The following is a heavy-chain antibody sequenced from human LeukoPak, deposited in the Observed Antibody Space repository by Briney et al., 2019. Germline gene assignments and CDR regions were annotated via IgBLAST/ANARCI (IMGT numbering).Heavy chain of an antibody. CDR1: GDSISNYY. D-gene: IGHD1-1*01. CDR3: AQSLGSGNWIGNWFDP. Sequence: PSETLSLTCTVSGDSISNYYWSWIRQPPGKGLEWIGYIYYSGSTNYNPSLQSRVTISVDTSKNQFSLKLTSVTAADTAIYYCAQSLGSGNWIGNWFDPWGQGTLVTVSS. J-gene: IGHJ5*02. CDR2: IYYSGST. V-gene: IGHV4-59*08.